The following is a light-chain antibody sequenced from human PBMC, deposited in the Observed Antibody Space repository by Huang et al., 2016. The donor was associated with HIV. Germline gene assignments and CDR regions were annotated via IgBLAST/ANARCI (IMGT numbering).Light chain of an antibody. J-gene: IGKJ1*01. V-gene: IGKV4-1*01. CDR1: QSVFSTSTNKDY. CDR3: QQYYASPQT. CDR2: WSS. Sequence: DIVMAQSPGSLAVSLGERATLTCRSSQSVFSTSTNKDYLAWFQQKPGQAPKLLLFWSSTREVGVPDRCSGSGSRTHFTLTIGNLEADDAAIYYCQQYYASPQTFGQGTRV.